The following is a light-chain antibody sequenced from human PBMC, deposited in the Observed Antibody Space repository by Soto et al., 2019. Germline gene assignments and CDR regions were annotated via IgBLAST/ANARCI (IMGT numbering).Light chain of an antibody. CDR1: QSVSSSY. CDR2: GAS. V-gene: IGKV3-20*01. CDR3: PQYGSSPPYT. Sequence: VLTQSPGTLSLSPGETATLSCRASQSVSSSYLAWYQQKPGQAPRLLIYGASSRATGIPDRFSGSASGTDFTLTISRLEPEDFAVYYCPQYGSSPPYTFGQGTKLEIK. J-gene: IGKJ2*01.